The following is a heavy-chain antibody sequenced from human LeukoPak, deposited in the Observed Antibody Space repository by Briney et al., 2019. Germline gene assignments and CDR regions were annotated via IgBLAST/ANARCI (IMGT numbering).Heavy chain of an antibody. J-gene: IGHJ4*02. D-gene: IGHD5-18*01. CDR3: ARHGGYSYGSPLDY. V-gene: IGHV4-31*03. CDR1: GGSISSGGYY. Sequence: SETLSLTCTVSGGSISSGGYYWSWIRQHPGKGLEWIGYIYYSGSTYYNPSLKSRVTISVDTSKNQFFLKLSSVTAADTAVYYCARHGGYSYGSPLDYWGQGTLVTVSS. CDR2: IYYSGST.